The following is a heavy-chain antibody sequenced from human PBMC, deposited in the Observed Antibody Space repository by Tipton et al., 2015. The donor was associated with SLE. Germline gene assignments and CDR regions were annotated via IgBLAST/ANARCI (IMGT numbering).Heavy chain of an antibody. CDR1: GFSVSTNY. CDR3: AREKGITNNWYFDL. J-gene: IGHJ2*01. V-gene: IGHV3-53*01. Sequence: GSLRLSCAASGFSVSTNYMSWVRQAPGKGLEWVSVIYRGGTTYYGDSVKGRFTISRDNARNSLYLQMNSLRAEDTAVYYCAREKGITNNWYFDLWGRGTLVTVSS. CDR2: IYRGGTT. D-gene: IGHD3-10*01.